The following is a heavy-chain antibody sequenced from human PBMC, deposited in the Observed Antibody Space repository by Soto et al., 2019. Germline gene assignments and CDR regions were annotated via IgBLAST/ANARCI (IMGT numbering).Heavy chain of an antibody. Sequence: SETLSLTCTVSGGSISSSSYYWGWIRQPPGKGLEWIGSIYYSGSTYYNPSLKSRVTISVDTSKNQFSLKLSSVTAADTAVYYCARSVVVPAAAIYFDYWGQGTLVTVPQ. CDR2: IYYSGST. CDR3: ARSVVVPAAAIYFDY. CDR1: GGSISSSSYY. D-gene: IGHD2-2*01. V-gene: IGHV4-39*01. J-gene: IGHJ4*02.